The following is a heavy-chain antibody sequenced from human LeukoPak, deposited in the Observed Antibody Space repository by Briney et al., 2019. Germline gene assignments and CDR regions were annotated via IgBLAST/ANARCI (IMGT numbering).Heavy chain of an antibody. CDR2: INPSGGST. CDR3: ARGGGPYSSGFSFGIDY. J-gene: IGHJ4*02. V-gene: IGHV1-46*01. Sequence: GASVKVSCKASGYTFTSYYMHWVRQAPGQGLEWMGIINPSGGSTSYAQKFQGRVNMTRDMSTTTVYMELSSLRSEDTAVYYCARGGGPYSSGFSFGIDYWGQGTLVTVSS. CDR1: GYTFTSYY. D-gene: IGHD6-19*01.